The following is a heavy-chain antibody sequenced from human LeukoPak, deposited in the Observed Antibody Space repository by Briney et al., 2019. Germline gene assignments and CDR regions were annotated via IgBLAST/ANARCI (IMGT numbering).Heavy chain of an antibody. D-gene: IGHD3-22*01. V-gene: IGHV1-8*03. CDR3: ARGDYYDSGSFDY. CDR2: MNPNSGNT. J-gene: IGHJ4*02. CDR1: GYTFTSYD. Sequence: ASVKVSCKASGYTFTSYDINWVRQATGQGLEWMGWMNPNSGNTGYAQKFQGRVTITRNTSISTAYMELSSLRSEDTAVYHCARGDYYDSGSFDYWGQGTLVTVSS.